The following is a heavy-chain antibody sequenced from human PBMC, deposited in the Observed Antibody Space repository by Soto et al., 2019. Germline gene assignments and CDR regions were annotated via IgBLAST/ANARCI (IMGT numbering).Heavy chain of an antibody. CDR3: ARRLWSGFSDY. J-gene: IGHJ4*02. Sequence: SETLSLTCTVSGGSISSSHYYWGWIRQPPGKGLEWIGSFYYSESTYYKQSLKSRVKKSVDTSKEQFSLKLNSVTAADTAVYYCARRLWSGFSDYWGQGTLVTVSS. CDR2: FYYSEST. CDR1: GGSISSSHYY. D-gene: IGHD3-3*01. V-gene: IGHV4-39*01.